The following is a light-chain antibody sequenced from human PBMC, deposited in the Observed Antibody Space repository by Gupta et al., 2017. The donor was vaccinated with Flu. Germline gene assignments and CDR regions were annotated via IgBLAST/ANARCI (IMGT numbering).Light chain of an antibody. CDR1: QTVDTSY. Sequence: GTLSLSPGERATFSCRASQTVDTSYLAWYQQKPGQAPRLLIYATSSRATGIPDRFSGSGSGTEYTLTISRLEPEDFAVYYCQQDGSSPRTFGQGTKVEIK. V-gene: IGKV3-20*01. CDR2: ATS. J-gene: IGKJ1*01. CDR3: QQDGSSPRT.